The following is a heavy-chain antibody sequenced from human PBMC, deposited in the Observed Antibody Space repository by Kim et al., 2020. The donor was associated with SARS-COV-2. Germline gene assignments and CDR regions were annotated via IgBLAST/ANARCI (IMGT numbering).Heavy chain of an antibody. Sequence: TEFATSVKGRFTISRDDSKRIAYLQMNSLQTEDTAVYYCTRTPIQQFFDYWGQGTLVTVSS. V-gene: IGHV3-49*02. CDR3: TRTPIQQFFDY. J-gene: IGHJ4*02. CDR2: T. D-gene: IGHD4-4*01.